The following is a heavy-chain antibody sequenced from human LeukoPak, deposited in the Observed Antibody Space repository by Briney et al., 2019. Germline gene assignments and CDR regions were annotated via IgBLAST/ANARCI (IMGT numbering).Heavy chain of an antibody. J-gene: IGHJ4*02. CDR2: FYSDGST. Sequence: GASLRLSCAASGFAVSTNYINWVRQAPGKGLEWVSVFYSDGSTYYADSVKGRFTISRDYSKNTVYLQMNSLRGEDTAVYYCARAFGPSSRVAYFDYWGQGTLVTVSS. CDR1: GFAVSTNY. D-gene: IGHD3-16*01. CDR3: ARAFGPSSRVAYFDY. V-gene: IGHV3-53*01.